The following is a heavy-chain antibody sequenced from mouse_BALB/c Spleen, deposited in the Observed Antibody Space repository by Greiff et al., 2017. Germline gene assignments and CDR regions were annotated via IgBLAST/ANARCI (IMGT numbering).Heavy chain of an antibody. Sequence: EVKLMESGPELVKPGASVKISCKASGYSFTGYFMNWVMQSHGKSLEWIGRINPYNGDTFYNQKFKGKATLTVDKSSSTAHMELRSLASEDSAVYYCARRDYYGTAMDYWGQGTSVTVSS. CDR1: GYSFTGYF. V-gene: IGHV1-20*02. J-gene: IGHJ4*01. CDR2: INPYNGDT. CDR3: ARRDYYGTAMDY. D-gene: IGHD1-1*01.